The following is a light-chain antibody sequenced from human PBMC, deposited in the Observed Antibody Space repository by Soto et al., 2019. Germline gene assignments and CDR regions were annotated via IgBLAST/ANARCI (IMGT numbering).Light chain of an antibody. CDR1: SGHSSYG. Sequence: QPVLPQSPSASASLGASVKLTCTLSSGHSSYGIAWHQKQPEKGPRYLMKINSDGRHIKGDGIPDRFSGSSSGDERYLTISTLQSEDEADYYCQTWVTGTYVVFGGGTKLTVL. CDR2: INSDGRH. J-gene: IGLJ2*01. V-gene: IGLV4-69*02. CDR3: QTWVTGTYVV.